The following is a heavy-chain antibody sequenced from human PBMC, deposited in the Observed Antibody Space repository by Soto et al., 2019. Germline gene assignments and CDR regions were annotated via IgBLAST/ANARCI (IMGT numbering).Heavy chain of an antibody. V-gene: IGHV4-39*01. Sequence: ETLSLTCTVSGCSISSSHYYWGWIRQPPGKGLEWIGNIYYSGSTYYNPSLKSRVTISIDTSKNQFSLKLNSATAADTAVYYCASTIFPPSNWFDPWGQGTLVTVSS. J-gene: IGHJ5*02. CDR1: GCSISSSHYY. CDR3: ASTIFPPSNWFDP. D-gene: IGHD3-9*01. CDR2: IYYSGST.